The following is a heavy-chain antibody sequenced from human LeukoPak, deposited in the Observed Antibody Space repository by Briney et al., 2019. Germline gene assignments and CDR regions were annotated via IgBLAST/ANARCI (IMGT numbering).Heavy chain of an antibody. CDR3: ARGPYYDFWSGHIRVFDY. V-gene: IGHV4-59*12. CDR1: GGSLSDDY. CDR2: IYYSGST. J-gene: IGHJ4*02. D-gene: IGHD3-3*01. Sequence: PSETLSLTCDFYGGSLSDDYWSWVRQPPGKGLEWIGYIYYSGSTNYNPSLKSRVTISVDTSKNQFSLKLSSVTAADTAVYYCARGPYYDFWSGHIRVFDYWGQGTLVTVSS.